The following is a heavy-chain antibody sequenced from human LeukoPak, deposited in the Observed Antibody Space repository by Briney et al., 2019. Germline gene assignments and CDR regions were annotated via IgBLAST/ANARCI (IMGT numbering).Heavy chain of an antibody. CDR3: VKEEVHQLVPLDY. CDR2: INPNSGDT. Sequence: GASLKVSCKASGYTFIYYYLHWVRQAPGQGLEWMGWINPNSGDTNYAQKFQGRVSMTRDTSISTAYMELSRLRSDDSAVYYCVKEEVHQLVPLDYWGQGTLVTVSS. J-gene: IGHJ4*02. D-gene: IGHD6-13*01. V-gene: IGHV1-2*02. CDR1: GYTFIYYY.